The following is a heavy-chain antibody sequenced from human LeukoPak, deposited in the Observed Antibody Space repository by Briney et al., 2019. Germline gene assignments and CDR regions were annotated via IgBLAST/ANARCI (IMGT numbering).Heavy chain of an antibody. Sequence: GASVKVSCKASGGTFSSYAISWVRQAPGQGLEWMGGIIPIFGTANYAQKFQGRVTITADESTSTAYMELSSLRSEDTAVYYCARLPAALRGYYYGMDVWGQGTTVTVSS. CDR2: IIPIFGTA. D-gene: IGHD2-2*01. CDR1: GGTFSSYA. CDR3: ARLPAALRGYYYGMDV. J-gene: IGHJ6*02. V-gene: IGHV1-69*13.